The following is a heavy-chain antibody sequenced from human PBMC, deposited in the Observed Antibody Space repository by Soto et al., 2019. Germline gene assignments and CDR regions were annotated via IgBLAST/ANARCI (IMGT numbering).Heavy chain of an antibody. CDR1: GFSFSSFA. CDR2: ISGSADST. J-gene: IGHJ6*02. D-gene: IGHD2-8*01. Sequence: EVQLLESGGGFIHPGGSLRLSCAASGFSFSSFAMNCVRQDPGKGLEWVSIISGSADSTFYADSVKGGFTISRDNSKSTLYLQINSLRAEDTAVYYCAKTRGAMIYAISVYGMDVWGQGTTVTVSS. CDR3: AKTRGAMIYAISVYGMDV. V-gene: IGHV3-23*01.